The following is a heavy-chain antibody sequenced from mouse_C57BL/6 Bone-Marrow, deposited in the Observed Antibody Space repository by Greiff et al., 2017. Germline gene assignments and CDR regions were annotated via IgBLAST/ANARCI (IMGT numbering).Heavy chain of an antibody. CDR1: GYTFTSYG. V-gene: IGHV1-58*01. CDR3: ARSATVVDPGFDY. CDR2: IYIGNGYT. J-gene: IGHJ2*01. Sequence: EVKLMESGAELVRPGSSVKMSCKTSGYTFTSYGINWVKQRPGQGLEWIGYIYIGNGYTEYNEKFKGKAPLTSDTSSSTAYMQLSSLTSADSAIYFCARSATVVDPGFDYWGQGTTLTVSS. D-gene: IGHD1-1*01.